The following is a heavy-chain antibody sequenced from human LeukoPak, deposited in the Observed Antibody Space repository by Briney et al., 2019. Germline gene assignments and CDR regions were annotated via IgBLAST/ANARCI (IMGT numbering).Heavy chain of an antibody. CDR2: ISYDGSSK. Sequence: GGSLRLSCAASGFTFSSYVMHWVRQAPGKGLEWLAIISYDGSSKYYADSVKGRFTISRDNSKNTLYLQMNSLRAEDTAVYYCALGGATYYFDYWGQGTLVTVSS. D-gene: IGHD3-16*01. J-gene: IGHJ4*02. CDR1: GFTFSSYV. V-gene: IGHV3-30*04. CDR3: ALGGATYYFDY.